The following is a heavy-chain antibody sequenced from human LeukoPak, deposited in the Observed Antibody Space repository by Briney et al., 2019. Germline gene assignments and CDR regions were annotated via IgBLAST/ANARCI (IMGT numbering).Heavy chain of an antibody. CDR3: ASHYDSSGFDY. CDR2: IWYDGSNK. Sequence: GGSLRLSCAASGFTFSSYGMHWVRQAPGKGLEWVAVIWYDGSNKYYADSVKGRFTISRDNSKNTLYLQMDSLRAEGTAVYYCASHYDSSGFDYWGQGTLVTVSS. D-gene: IGHD3-22*01. CDR1: GFTFSSYG. J-gene: IGHJ4*02. V-gene: IGHV3-33*01.